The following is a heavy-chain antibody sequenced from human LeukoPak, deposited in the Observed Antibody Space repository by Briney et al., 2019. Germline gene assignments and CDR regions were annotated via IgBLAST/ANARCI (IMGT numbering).Heavy chain of an antibody. V-gene: IGHV4-61*08. CDR1: GGSISSGGYY. Sequence: SETLSLTCTVSGGSISSGGYYWSWIRQHPGKGLEWIGYIYYSGSTYYNPSLKSRVTISVDTSKNQFSLKLSSVTAADTAVYYCARYDYGGNDYYFDYWGQGTLVTVSS. D-gene: IGHD4-23*01. CDR2: IYYSGST. J-gene: IGHJ4*02. CDR3: ARYDYGGNDYYFDY.